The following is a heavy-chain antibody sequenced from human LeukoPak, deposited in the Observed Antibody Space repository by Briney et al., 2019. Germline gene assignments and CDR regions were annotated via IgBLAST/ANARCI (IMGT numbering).Heavy chain of an antibody. Sequence: GGSLRLSCAASGFTVSRNYMSWVRQAPGKGLEWVSVIYSGGTTNYADSVKGRFTISRDNSKNTLYLQMNSLRAEDTAMYYCATQGSRNSAFDNWGQGTLVTVSS. CDR3: ATQGSRNSAFDN. CDR1: GFTVSRNY. D-gene: IGHD1-26*01. V-gene: IGHV3-53*05. CDR2: IYSGGTT. J-gene: IGHJ4*02.